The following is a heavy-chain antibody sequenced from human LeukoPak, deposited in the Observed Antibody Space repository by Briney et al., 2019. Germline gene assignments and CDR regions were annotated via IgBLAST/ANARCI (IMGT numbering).Heavy chain of an antibody. D-gene: IGHD1-26*01. J-gene: IGHJ3*02. CDR2: IYHSGST. V-gene: IGHV4-4*02. CDR1: GGSISSPNW. CDR3: ARSASGSYAFDI. Sequence: SETLSLTCAVSGGSISSPNWWSLVRQPPGKVLEWIGEIYHSGSTNYNLSLKSRVTISVDKAKNQFSLKLNSVTAADTAVYYSARSASGSYAFDIWGQGTMVTVSS.